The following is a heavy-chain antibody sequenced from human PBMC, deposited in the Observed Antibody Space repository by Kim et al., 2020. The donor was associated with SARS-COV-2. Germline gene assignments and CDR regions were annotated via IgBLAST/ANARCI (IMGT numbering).Heavy chain of an antibody. V-gene: IGHV3-33*06. Sequence: GGSLRLSCAASGFTFSSYGMHWVRQAPGKGLEWVAVIWYDGSNKYYADSVKGRFTISRDNSKNTLYLQMNSLRAEDTAVYYCAKAPSTVVTPWEDWYFDLWGRGTLVTVSS. D-gene: IGHD4-17*01. CDR3: AKAPSTVVTPWEDWYFDL. J-gene: IGHJ2*01. CDR2: IWYDGSNK. CDR1: GFTFSSYG.